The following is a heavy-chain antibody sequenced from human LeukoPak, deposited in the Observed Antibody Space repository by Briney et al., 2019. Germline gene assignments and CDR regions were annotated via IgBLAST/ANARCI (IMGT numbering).Heavy chain of an antibody. V-gene: IGHV4-4*08. CDR3: VRDRELTY. CDR1: DGSISIYY. CDR2: IYSSGNT. J-gene: IGHJ4*02. Sequence: PAETLSLTCTVSDGSISIYYWSWVRQPPGKGLEWIGYIYSSGNTIYNPPLKSRATISVDTSKNQFSLKLSSVTAADTAVYYCVRDRELTYWGQGTLVTVSS. D-gene: IGHD1-26*01.